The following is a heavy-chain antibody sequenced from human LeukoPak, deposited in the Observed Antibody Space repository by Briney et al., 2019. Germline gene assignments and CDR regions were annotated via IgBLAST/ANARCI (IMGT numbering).Heavy chain of an antibody. CDR1: GYNFTGYY. J-gene: IGHJ6*02. CDR2: VNPNSGGT. Sequence: APVKVSCKASGYNFTGYYMHWVRQAPGQGLEWMGWVNPNSGGTNYAQKFQGRVTMTRDTSISTAYMELSRLRSDDTAVYYCARDLVVPAANYYYGMDVWGQGTTVTVSS. V-gene: IGHV1-2*02. D-gene: IGHD2-2*01. CDR3: ARDLVVPAANYYYGMDV.